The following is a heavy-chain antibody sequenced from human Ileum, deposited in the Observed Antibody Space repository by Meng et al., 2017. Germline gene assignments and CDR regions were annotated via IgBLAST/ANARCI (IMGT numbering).Heavy chain of an antibody. CDR2: LNTNTGNP. CDR3: ARVVGYCSVGSCHSAY. Sequence: GQRVQSGSELKEPGASVKVSCKASGYSFTSYARNWLRQAPGQGLEWMGWLNTNTGNPTYAQDFTGRFVFSLDTSVSTAYLQISSLESEDTAVYFCARVVGYCSVGSCHSAYWGQGTLVTVSS. D-gene: IGHD2-15*01. CDR1: GYSFTSYA. V-gene: IGHV7-4-1*02. J-gene: IGHJ4*02.